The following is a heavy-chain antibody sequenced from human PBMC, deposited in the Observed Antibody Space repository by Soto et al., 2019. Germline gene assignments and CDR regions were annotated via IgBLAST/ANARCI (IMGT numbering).Heavy chain of an antibody. CDR2: ISTHNGDT. CDR1: GYTFTTHG. V-gene: IGHV1-18*01. J-gene: IGHJ4*02. D-gene: IGHD3-22*01. CDR3: AKDGRGGYYDSSGYYGEYYFDY. Sequence: GASVKVSCKASGYTFTTHGISWVRQAPGQGLEWMGWISTHNGDTIYEQKFQGRVTMTTDTSTSTAYMDLRSLRSDDTAVYYCAKDGRGGYYDSSGYYGEYYFDYWGQGTLVTVSS.